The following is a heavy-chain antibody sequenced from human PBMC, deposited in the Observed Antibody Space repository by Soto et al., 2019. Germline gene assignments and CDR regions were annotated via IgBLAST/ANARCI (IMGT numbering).Heavy chain of an antibody. J-gene: IGHJ6*02. Sequence: GASVKVSCTASGYTFTSYAMHWVRQAPGQGLEWMGGIIPIFGTANYAQKFQGRVTITADESTSTVYMELSSLRSEDTAAYYCARGRRQQLLRRSYYGMDVWGHGTTVTVSS. D-gene: IGHD6-13*01. CDR1: GYTFTSYA. CDR3: ARGRRQQLLRRSYYGMDV. V-gene: IGHV1-69*13. CDR2: IIPIFGTA.